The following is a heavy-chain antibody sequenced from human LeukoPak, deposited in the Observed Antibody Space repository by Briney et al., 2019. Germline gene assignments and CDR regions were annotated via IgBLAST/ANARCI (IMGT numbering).Heavy chain of an antibody. CDR1: GFTFSSYG. Sequence: PGGSLRLSCAASGFTFSSYGMHWVRQAPGKGLEWVAVIWYDGSNKYYADSVKGRFTISRDNSKNTLYLQMNSLRAEDTAVYYCAKDRPIYCSGGSCYQGSWFDPWGQGTLVTVSS. D-gene: IGHD2-15*01. V-gene: IGHV3-30*02. CDR2: IWYDGSNK. J-gene: IGHJ5*02. CDR3: AKDRPIYCSGGSCYQGSWFDP.